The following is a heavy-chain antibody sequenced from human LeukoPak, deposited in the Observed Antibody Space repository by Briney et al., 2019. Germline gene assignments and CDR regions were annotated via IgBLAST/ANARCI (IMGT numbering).Heavy chain of an antibody. V-gene: IGHV4-39*07. J-gene: IGHJ6*02. CDR3: ARAAIFGVVPYYYYGMDV. D-gene: IGHD3-3*01. CDR1: GDSINSSSYY. Sequence: SETLSLTCTVSGDSINSSSYYWGWIRQPPGKGLEWIGSIYYSGSTNYNPSLKSRVTISVDTSKNQFSLKLSSVTAADTAVYYCARAAIFGVVPYYYYGMDVWGQGTTVTVSS. CDR2: IYYSGST.